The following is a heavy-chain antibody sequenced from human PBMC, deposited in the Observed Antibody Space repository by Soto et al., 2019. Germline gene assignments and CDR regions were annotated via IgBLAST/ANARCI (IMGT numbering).Heavy chain of an antibody. J-gene: IGHJ3*02. Sequence: QVQLVQSGAEVKKPGASVKVSCKASGYTFTSYAMHWVRQAPGQRLEWMGWINAGNGKTKYSQKFQGRVTITRDTSASTAYMELSSLRFEDTAVYFCATAIDDDAFDIWGRGTMVTVSS. CDR2: INAGNGKT. CDR3: ATAIDDDAFDI. CDR1: GYTFTSYA. D-gene: IGHD2-2*01. V-gene: IGHV1-3*01.